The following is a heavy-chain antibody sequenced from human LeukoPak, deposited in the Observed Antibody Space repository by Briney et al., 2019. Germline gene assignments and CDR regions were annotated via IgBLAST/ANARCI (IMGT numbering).Heavy chain of an antibody. CDR1: GYTLSVLS. CDR2: FDPKDGEP. CDR3: ATWGRWKNRSGRVYFDH. J-gene: IGHJ4*02. V-gene: IGHV1-24*01. D-gene: IGHD3-16*01. Sequence: ASVKVSCKVSGYTLSVLSMHWVRQAPGKGLEWMGGFDPKDGEPIYAQKFQGRVTMTEDTSTDTAYMDLSSLRSEDTAVYFCATWGRWKNRSGRVYFDHGGQGTLVTVS.